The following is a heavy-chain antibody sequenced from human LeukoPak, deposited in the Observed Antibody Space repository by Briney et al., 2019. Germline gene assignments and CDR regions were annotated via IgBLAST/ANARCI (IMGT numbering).Heavy chain of an antibody. CDR1: GFTFSDDY. CDR3: ARDRGSSWSYYYYGTDV. Sequence: PGGSLRLSCAPSGFTFSDDYMSWSRQAPREGLERVSYISSSGSTIYYADSVKGRFTISRDNAENSLYLQMNSLRAEDTAVYYCARDRGSSWSYYYYGTDVWGQGTTVTVSS. CDR2: ISSSGSTI. V-gene: IGHV3-11*01. D-gene: IGHD6-13*01. J-gene: IGHJ6*02.